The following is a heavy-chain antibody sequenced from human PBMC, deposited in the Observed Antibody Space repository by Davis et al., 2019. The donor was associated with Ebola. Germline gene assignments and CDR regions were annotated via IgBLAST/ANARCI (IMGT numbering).Heavy chain of an antibody. J-gene: IGHJ4*02. V-gene: IGHV5-51*01. D-gene: IGHD5-12*01. Sequence: GESLKISCKASGYSFSSYWIGWVRQMPGKGLEWMGVIYPGDSDTRYSPSFEGLITISADKSISTTYLQWSSLKASDTAMYYCARGLTRAFSAYDYSDYWGQGTLVTVSS. CDR2: IYPGDSDT. CDR3: ARGLTRAFSAYDYSDY. CDR1: GYSFSSYW.